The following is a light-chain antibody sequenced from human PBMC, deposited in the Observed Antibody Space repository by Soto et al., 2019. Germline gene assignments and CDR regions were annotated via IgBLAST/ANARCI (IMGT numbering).Light chain of an antibody. CDR3: QHRAGWPPALT. CDR2: RAS. CDR1: QSVRDN. V-gene: IGKV3-15*01. Sequence: EIVLTQSPGTLAVSPGEVATLSCGGGQSVRDNLAWYQQKPGKAPRLLIYRASTRATGVPARLSGSGSGKEFTLTISSLQSEDVSVYFCQHRAGWPPALTFGGGTKVDIK. J-gene: IGKJ4*01.